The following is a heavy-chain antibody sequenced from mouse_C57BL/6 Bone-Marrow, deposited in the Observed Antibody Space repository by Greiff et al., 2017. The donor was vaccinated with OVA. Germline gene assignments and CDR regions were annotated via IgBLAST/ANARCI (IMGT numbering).Heavy chain of an antibody. CDR3: TRDTTVVAPYAMDY. J-gene: IGHJ4*01. Sequence: QVQLKQSGAELVRPGASVTLSCKASGYTFTDYEMHWVKQTPVHGLEWIGAIDPETGGTAYNQKFKGKAILTADKSSSTAYMELRSLTSEDSAVYYCTRDTTVVAPYAMDYWGQGTSVTVSS. D-gene: IGHD1-1*01. CDR2: IDPETGGT. CDR1: GYTFTDYE. V-gene: IGHV1-15*01.